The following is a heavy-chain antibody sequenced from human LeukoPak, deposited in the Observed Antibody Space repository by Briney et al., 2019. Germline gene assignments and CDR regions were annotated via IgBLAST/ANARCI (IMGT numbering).Heavy chain of an antibody. Sequence: SETLSLTCAVYGGCFSGYYWSWIRQPPGKGLEWIGEINHSGSTNYNPSLKSRVTISVDTSKNQFSLKLSSVTAADTAVYYCARETRGYCSSTSCSPSIDYWGQGTLVTVSS. CDR1: GGCFSGYY. CDR3: ARETRGYCSSTSCSPSIDY. J-gene: IGHJ4*02. V-gene: IGHV4-34*01. CDR2: INHSGST. D-gene: IGHD2-2*01.